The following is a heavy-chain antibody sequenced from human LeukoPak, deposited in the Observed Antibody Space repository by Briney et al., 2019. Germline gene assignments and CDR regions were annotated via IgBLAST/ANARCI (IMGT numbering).Heavy chain of an antibody. V-gene: IGHV1-8*01. D-gene: IGHD2-2*01. CDR3: ARGLDQPDAFDI. Sequence: ASVKVSCKASGYTFTSYDIHWVRQATGQGLEWMGWMNPNSGNTGYAQKFQGRVTITRNTSISTAYMELSSLRSEDTAVYYCARGLDQPDAFDIWGQGTMVTVSS. J-gene: IGHJ3*02. CDR1: GYTFTSYD. CDR2: MNPNSGNT.